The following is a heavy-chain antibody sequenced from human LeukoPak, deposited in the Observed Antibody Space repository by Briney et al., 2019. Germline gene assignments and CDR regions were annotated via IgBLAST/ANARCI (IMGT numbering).Heavy chain of an antibody. CDR3: ARDLPYSSGWSNPIGY. V-gene: IGHV3-23*01. D-gene: IGHD6-19*01. CDR1: GFTFSSYG. CDR2: ISGSGGST. Sequence: SGGTLRLSCAASGFTFSSYGMSWVRQAPGKGLEWVSAISGSGGSTYYADSVKGRFAISRDNSKNTLYLQMNSLRAEDTAVYYCARDLPYSSGWSNPIGYWGQGTLVTVSS. J-gene: IGHJ4*02.